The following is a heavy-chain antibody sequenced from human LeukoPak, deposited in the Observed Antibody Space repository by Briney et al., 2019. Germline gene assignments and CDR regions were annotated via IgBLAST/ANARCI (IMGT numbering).Heavy chain of an antibody. D-gene: IGHD6-13*01. Sequence: GAAVKVSCKASGCTFSSYTISWVRQAPGQGLEWVGGIIPIFGTANYAQKFQGRVTITADESTSTAYMELSSLRSEDTAVYYCARVGIAAPRGWFDPWGQGTLVTVSS. J-gene: IGHJ5*02. CDR2: IIPIFGTA. CDR3: ARVGIAAPRGWFDP. V-gene: IGHV1-69*01. CDR1: GCTFSSYT.